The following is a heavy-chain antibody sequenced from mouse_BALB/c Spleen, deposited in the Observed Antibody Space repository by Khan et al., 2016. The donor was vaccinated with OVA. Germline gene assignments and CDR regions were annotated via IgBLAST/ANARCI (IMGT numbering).Heavy chain of an antibody. CDR2: INPSNGYT. V-gene: IGHV1-4*01. CDR3: VRDGAYHRNDGWFAY. D-gene: IGHD2-14*01. Sequence: QVQLKESGVELARPGASVKMSCKASGYTFTSYTIHWIKKRPGQGLEWIGYINPSNGYTNYNQKFKDKATLTTDKSSTTAYLQLSSLTSDDSAVYNCVRDGAYHRNDGWFAYWGQGTLVTVSA. J-gene: IGHJ3*01. CDR1: GYTFTSYT.